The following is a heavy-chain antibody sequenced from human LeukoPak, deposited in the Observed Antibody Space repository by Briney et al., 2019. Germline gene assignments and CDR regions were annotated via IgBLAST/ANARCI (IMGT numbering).Heavy chain of an antibody. V-gene: IGHV1-18*01. D-gene: IGHD4-17*01. CDR2: ISAYNGNT. Sequence: ASVKVSCKASGGTFSSYAISWVRQAPGQGLEWMGWISAYNGNTNYAQKLQGRVTMTTDTSTSTAYMELRSLRSDDTAVYYCARDTLTVTTQFDYWGQGTLVTVSS. CDR3: ARDTLTVTTQFDY. CDR1: GGTFSSYA. J-gene: IGHJ4*02.